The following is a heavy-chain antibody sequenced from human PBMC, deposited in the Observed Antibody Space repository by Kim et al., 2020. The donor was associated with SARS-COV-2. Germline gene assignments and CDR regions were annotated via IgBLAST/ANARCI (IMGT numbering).Heavy chain of an antibody. J-gene: IGHJ6*02. Sequence: GGSLRLSCAASGFTVSSNYMSWVRQAPGKGLEWVSVIYSGGSTYYADSVKGRFTISRDNSKNTLYLQMNSLRAEDTAVYYCARGQYYYDSSGYGPGNSYYYGMDVWGQGTTVTVSS. CDR2: IYSGGST. CDR1: GFTVSSNY. V-gene: IGHV3-53*01. CDR3: ARGQYYYDSSGYGPGNSYYYGMDV. D-gene: IGHD3-22*01.